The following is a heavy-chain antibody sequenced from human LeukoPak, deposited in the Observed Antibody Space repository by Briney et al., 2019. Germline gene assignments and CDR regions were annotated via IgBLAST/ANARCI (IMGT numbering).Heavy chain of an antibody. CDR3: ARHETGFPFDY. D-gene: IGHD3-9*01. CDR2: INHSGST. J-gene: IGHJ4*02. V-gene: IGHV4-34*01. Sequence: SETLSLTCAVYGGSFSGYYWSWIRQPPGKGLEWIGEINHSGSTNYNPSLKSRVTISVDTSKNQFSLKLSSVTAADTAVYYCARHETGFPFDYWGQGTLVTVSS. CDR1: GGSFSGYY.